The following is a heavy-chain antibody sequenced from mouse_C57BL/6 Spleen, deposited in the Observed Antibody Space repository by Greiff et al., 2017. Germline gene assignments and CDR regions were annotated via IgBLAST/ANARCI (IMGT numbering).Heavy chain of an antibody. Sequence: QVQLQQSGAELARPGASVKMSCTASGYTFTSYTMHWVKQRPGQGLEWIGYINPSSGYTKYNQKFKDKATLTADKSSSTAYMQLSSLTSEDSAVYYCARLGGTEFAYWGQGTLVTVSA. CDR3: ARLGGTEFAY. D-gene: IGHD4-1*01. CDR2: INPSSGYT. V-gene: IGHV1-4*01. J-gene: IGHJ3*01. CDR1: GYTFTSYT.